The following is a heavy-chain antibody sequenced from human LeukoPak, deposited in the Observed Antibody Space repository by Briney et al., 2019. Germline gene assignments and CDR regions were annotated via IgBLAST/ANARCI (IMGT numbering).Heavy chain of an antibody. CDR1: GFILSIYG. D-gene: IGHD4-17*01. CDR2: IWYDGSNK. J-gene: IGHJ6*02. CDR3: ARDRRDYGDYSAMDV. V-gene: IGHV3-33*01. Sequence: GGSLRLSCAASGFILSIYGIHWVRQAPGKGLEWVAVIWYDGSNKYYADSVKGRFTISRDNSKNTLYLEMNKLRDEDTAMYYCARDRRDYGDYSAMDVWGQGTPVTVSS.